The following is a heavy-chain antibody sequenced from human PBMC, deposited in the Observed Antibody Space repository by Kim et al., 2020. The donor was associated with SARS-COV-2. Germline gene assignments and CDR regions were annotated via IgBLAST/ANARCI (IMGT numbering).Heavy chain of an antibody. D-gene: IGHD2-2*01. V-gene: IGHV3-49*03. CDR1: GFTFGDHG. Sequence: GGSLRLSCTASGFTFGDHGMSWFRQAPGKGLEWVGFIRSKTYSGYTAYAANVKGRFTISSDDSTRIAYLQINSLKTAATAVYFCGVVVVEVVAFDMWGQG. CDR2: IRSKTYSGYT. CDR3: GVVVVEVVAFDM. J-gene: IGHJ3*02.